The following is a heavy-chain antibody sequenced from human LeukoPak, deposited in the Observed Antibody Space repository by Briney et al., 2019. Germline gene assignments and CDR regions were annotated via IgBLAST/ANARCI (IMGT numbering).Heavy chain of an antibody. D-gene: IGHD2-21*02. V-gene: IGHV4-31*03. CDR2: ISYRGST. Sequence: SQTLSLTCHVSGDSVNSDGYYWSWIRQHPGKGLEWIGFISYRGSTSFNPSLKSRVSISVDTSMNQFSLRLTSVTAADTAVYYCARDVVLTASPDAFDIWGQGTMVSVSS. CDR3: ARDVVLTASPDAFDI. J-gene: IGHJ3*02. CDR1: GDSVNSDGYY.